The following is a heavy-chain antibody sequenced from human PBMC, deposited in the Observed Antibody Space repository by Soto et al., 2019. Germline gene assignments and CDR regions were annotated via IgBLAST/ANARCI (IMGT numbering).Heavy chain of an antibody. CDR3: ARGLGPPTIFGVVIPYYFDY. V-gene: IGHV4-34*01. D-gene: IGHD3-3*01. J-gene: IGHJ4*02. Sequence: PSETLSLTCAVYGGSFSGYYWSWIRQPPGRGLEWIGEINHSGSTNYNPSLKSRVTISVDTSKNQFSLKLSSVTAADTAVYYCARGLGPPTIFGVVIPYYFDYWGQGTLVTVSS. CDR1: GGSFSGYY. CDR2: INHSGST.